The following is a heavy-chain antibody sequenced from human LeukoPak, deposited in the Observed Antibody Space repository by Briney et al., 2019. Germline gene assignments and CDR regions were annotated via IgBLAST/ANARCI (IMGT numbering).Heavy chain of an antibody. CDR3: ARGGYFYGSGTYYNYYFDY. J-gene: IGHJ4*02. V-gene: IGHV1-69*13. D-gene: IGHD3-10*01. CDR1: GGTFSTYA. CDR2: IIPMFSTA. Sequence: SVKVSCKASGGTFSTYAITWVRQAPGQGLEWMGGIIPMFSTANYAQEFRGRVTITADASTSTAYMELSSLRSEDTAVYYCARGGYFYGSGTYYNYYFDYWGQGTLVTVSS.